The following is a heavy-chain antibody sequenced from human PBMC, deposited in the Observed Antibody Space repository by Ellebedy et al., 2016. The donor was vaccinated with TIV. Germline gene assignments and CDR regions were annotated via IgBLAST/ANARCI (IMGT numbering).Heavy chain of an antibody. Sequence: GESLKISCAASGFTFSNYGMHWVRRAPGKGLEWMAVVSHDGSVQYYSDSVKGRFTISSDNSKNTLYLQMNSPRAEDTAMYYCAKEPKVQARPWSSALWGRGTLVTVSS. CDR2: VSHDGSVQ. CDR3: AKEPKVQARPWSSAL. D-gene: IGHD2-2*01. CDR1: GFTFSNYG. J-gene: IGHJ2*01. V-gene: IGHV3-30*18.